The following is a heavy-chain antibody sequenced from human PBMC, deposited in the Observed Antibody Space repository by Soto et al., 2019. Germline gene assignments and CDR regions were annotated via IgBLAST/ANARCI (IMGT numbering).Heavy chain of an antibody. CDR2: MNPNSGNT. V-gene: IGHV1-8*01. J-gene: IGHJ3*02. D-gene: IGHD3-22*01. CDR1: GYTFTSYD. Sequence: ASVKVSSKASGYTFTSYDINWVRQATGQGLEWMGWMNPNSGNTGYAQKFQGGVTMTRNTSISTAYMELSSLRSEDTAVYYCARGLMLVVDAFDIWGQGTMVTVSS. CDR3: ARGLMLVVDAFDI.